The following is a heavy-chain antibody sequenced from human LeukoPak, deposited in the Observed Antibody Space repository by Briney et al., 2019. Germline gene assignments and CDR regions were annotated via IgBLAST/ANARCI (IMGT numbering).Heavy chain of an antibody. J-gene: IGHJ6*02. CDR3: ASSMVRGFYYYYGMDV. Sequence: GGSLRLSCAASGFTFSTYGMHWVRQAPGKGLEWVAVISYDGSNKYYADSVKGRFTISRDNSKNTLYLQMNSLRAEDTAVYYCASSMVRGFYYYYGMDVWGQGTTVTVSS. CDR2: ISYDGSNK. CDR1: GFTFSTYG. V-gene: IGHV3-30*19. D-gene: IGHD3-10*01.